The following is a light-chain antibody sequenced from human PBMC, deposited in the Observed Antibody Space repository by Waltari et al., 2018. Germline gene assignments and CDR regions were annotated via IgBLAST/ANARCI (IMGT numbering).Light chain of an antibody. V-gene: IGKV4-1*01. CDR2: WAS. Sequence: DIVMTKSPDSLAVSLGERATINCKSSQSVLYSSNNKNYLAWYQQKPGQPPKLLISWASTRESGVPGRFSGSGSGTDFTLTISSLQAEDVAVYFCLQYYTSPQTFGQGTRLEI. CDR3: LQYYTSPQT. CDR1: QSVLYSSNNKNY. J-gene: IGKJ2*01.